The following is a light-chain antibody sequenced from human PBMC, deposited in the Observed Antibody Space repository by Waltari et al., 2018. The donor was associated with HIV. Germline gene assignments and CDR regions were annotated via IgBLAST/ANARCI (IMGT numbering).Light chain of an antibody. CDR3: SSFTTRGQIV. CDR2: DVN. V-gene: IGLV2-14*03. CDR1: SSDIGDSDY. Sequence: QSALTQPASVSGSPGQSITISCSGTSSDIGDSDYVSWYQQRPGKAPQLMISDVNKRPSGVSGRFSGSKSGSAAALTISGLQAEDEADYYCSSFTTRGQIVFGGGTKLTVL. J-gene: IGLJ2*01.